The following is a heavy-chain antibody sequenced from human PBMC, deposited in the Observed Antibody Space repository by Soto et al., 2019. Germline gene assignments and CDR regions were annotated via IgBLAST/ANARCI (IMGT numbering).Heavy chain of an antibody. J-gene: IGHJ4*02. Sequence: GWSLRLSCASSVFTFINYAMHWFRQAPGKGLEWVALTSYDGNNEYYTDSVKGRFTISRDNSKNTLFLQMNSPRPEDTAVYYCAKDKGVFNWATSYFDYWGQGALVTVSS. CDR1: VFTFINYA. CDR3: AKDKGVFNWATSYFDY. V-gene: IGHV3-30*18. CDR2: TSYDGNNE. D-gene: IGHD1-1*01.